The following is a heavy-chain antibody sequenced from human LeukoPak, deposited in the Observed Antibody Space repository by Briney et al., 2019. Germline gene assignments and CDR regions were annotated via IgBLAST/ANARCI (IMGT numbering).Heavy chain of an antibody. V-gene: IGHV1-24*01. CDR1: GYSLTELS. J-gene: IGHJ6*02. D-gene: IGHD3-3*01. CDR2: YPEDGET. CDR3: ARDQVEWQTYYYAMGV. Sequence: ASVKVSCKVSGYSLTELSMHWVRQAPGKGLEWMGGYPEDGETPIFAQKFQGRVTMTEDTSTDTAYMELSSLRPEDTAVYYCARDQVEWQTYYYAMGVWGQGTTVTVSS.